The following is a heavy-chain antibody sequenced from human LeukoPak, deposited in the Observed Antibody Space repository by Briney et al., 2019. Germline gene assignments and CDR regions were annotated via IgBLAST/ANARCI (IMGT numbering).Heavy chain of an antibody. V-gene: IGHV1-2*02. D-gene: IGHD6-19*01. CDR1: GYTFTGYY. CDR3: ARDPGSSGWSSY. J-gene: IGHJ4*02. CDR2: TNPNSGGT. Sequence: ASVKVSCKASGYTFTGYYMHWVRQAPGQGLEWMGWTNPNSGGTNYAQKFQGRVTMTRDTSISTAYMELSRLRSDDTAVYCCARDPGSSGWSSYWGQGTLVTVSS.